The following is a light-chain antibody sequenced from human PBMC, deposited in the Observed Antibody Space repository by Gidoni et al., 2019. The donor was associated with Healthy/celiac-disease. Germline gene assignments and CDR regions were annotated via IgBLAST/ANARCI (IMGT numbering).Light chain of an antibody. CDR1: SSDVGGYNY. CDR2: EDS. Sequence: QSALPQPASVSGSPGQSITISCTGTSSDVGGYNYVSWYQQTPVKAPTLMIYEDSNRPSGVSNRFSGSKSGNTASLTISGLQAEDAADYYCISYTSSSTWVFGGGTKLTVL. V-gene: IGLV2-14*01. J-gene: IGLJ3*02. CDR3: ISYTSSSTWV.